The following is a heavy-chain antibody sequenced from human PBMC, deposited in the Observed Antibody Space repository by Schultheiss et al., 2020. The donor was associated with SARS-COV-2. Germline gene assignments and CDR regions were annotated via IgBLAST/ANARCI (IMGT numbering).Heavy chain of an antibody. V-gene: IGHV4-31*03. J-gene: IGHJ6*02. CDR3: ARGRRRIQLPFAVYYGMDV. CDR2: IYYSGST. CDR1: GGSISSGGYY. Sequence: SQTLSLTCTVSGGSISSGGYYWSWIRQHPGKGLEWIGYIYYSGSTYYNPSLKSRVTISVDTSKNQFSLKLSSVTAADTAVYYCARGRRRIQLPFAVYYGMDVWGQGTTVTVSS. D-gene: IGHD5-18*01.